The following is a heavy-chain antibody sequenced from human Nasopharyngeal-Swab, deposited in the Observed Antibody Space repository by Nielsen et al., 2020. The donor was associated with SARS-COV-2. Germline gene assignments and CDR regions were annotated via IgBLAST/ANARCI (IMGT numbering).Heavy chain of an antibody. CDR3: ARDIYGDYVGY. CDR2: INAGNGNT. Sequence: WVRQAPGQRLEWMGWINAGNGNTKYSQKFQGRVTITRGTSASTAYMELSSLRSEDTAVYYCARDIYGDYVGYWGQGTLVTVSS. D-gene: IGHD4-17*01. J-gene: IGHJ4*02. V-gene: IGHV1-3*01.